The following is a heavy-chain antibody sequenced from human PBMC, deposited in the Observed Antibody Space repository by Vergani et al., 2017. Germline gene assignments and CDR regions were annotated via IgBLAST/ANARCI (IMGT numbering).Heavy chain of an antibody. Sequence: QVQLAESGGGVVQPGRSLRLSCAGSGFTLSSHAMHWVRQAPGKGLEWVTFIRYDGSNTYYADSVKGRFTISRDKSQNTVNLQMNSLRTEDTAVYFCANSVIAGNVGVAYFGMDVWGRGTTVTVSS. J-gene: IGHJ6*02. D-gene: IGHD2/OR15-2a*01. CDR3: ANSVIAGNVGVAYFGMDV. CDR1: GFTLSSHA. V-gene: IGHV3-30*02. CDR2: IRYDGSNT.